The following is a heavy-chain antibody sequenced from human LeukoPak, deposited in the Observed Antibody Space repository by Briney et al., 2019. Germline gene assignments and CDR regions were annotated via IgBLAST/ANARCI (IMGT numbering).Heavy chain of an antibody. CDR1: GYTFTSYD. D-gene: IGHD1-14*01. CDR2: MNPNSGNT. V-gene: IGHV1-8*01. J-gene: IGHJ6*03. Sequence: GASVKVSCKASGYTFTSYDINWVRQATGQGLEWMRWMNPNSGNTGYAQKFQGRVTITRNTSISTAYMELSSLRSEDAAVYYCARVGPWVNPDYYYYYMDVWGKGTTVTVSS. CDR3: ARVGPWVNPDYYYYYMDV.